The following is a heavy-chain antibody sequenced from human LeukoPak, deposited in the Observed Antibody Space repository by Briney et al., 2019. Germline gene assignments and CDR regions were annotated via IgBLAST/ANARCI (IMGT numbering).Heavy chain of an antibody. V-gene: IGHV3-23*01. Sequence: GGSLRLSCAASGFTLSSYAMSWGRQAPGKGLEWVSSISASGGSTNYADSVKGRFTISRDNSKNTVYLQMNSLRDEDTAVYYCAKVMKGSERLTMVRGVIIKTAGLYYMDVWGKGTTVTVSS. D-gene: IGHD3-10*01. CDR3: AKVMKGSERLTMVRGVIIKTAGLYYMDV. J-gene: IGHJ6*03. CDR2: ISASGGST. CDR1: GFTLSSYA.